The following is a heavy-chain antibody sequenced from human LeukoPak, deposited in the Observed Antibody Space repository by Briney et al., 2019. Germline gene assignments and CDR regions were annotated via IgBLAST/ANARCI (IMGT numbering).Heavy chain of an antibody. D-gene: IGHD5-18*01. J-gene: IGHJ3*01. V-gene: IGHV3-64*01. CDR2: ISSNGDST. CDR1: GFTFSNYA. CDR3: ARGGIQLWAHDAFDV. Sequence: GGSLRLSCAASGFTFSNYAIHWVRQAPGKGLEHVSAISSNGDSTFHANFVKGRFTISRDNSKNTVYLQMGSLRAEDMAVYSCARGGIQLWAHDAFDVWGQGTMVIVSS.